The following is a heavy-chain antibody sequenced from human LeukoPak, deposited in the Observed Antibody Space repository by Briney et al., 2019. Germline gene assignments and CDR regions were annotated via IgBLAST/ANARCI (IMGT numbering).Heavy chain of an antibody. Sequence: PSETLSLTCTVSGGSISNYQRSWIRQPPGKGLEWIGYISDRGSTNYNPSLKSRLTISLDTSKNQFSLRLNSVTAADTAVYYCVRHHCTGVGPGVSCYGLGAYWGQGTLVAVSS. V-gene: IGHV4-59*08. CDR1: GGSISNYQ. CDR2: ISDRGST. CDR3: VRHHCTGVGPGVSCYGLGAY. D-gene: IGHD2-8*02. J-gene: IGHJ4*02.